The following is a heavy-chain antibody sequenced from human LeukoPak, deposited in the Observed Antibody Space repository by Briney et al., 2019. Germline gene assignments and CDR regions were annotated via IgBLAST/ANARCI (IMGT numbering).Heavy chain of an antibody. CDR1: GYSISSGYS. V-gene: IGHV4-38-2*02. CDR2: IYHSGST. D-gene: IGHD1-26*01. Sequence: SETLSLTCTVSGYSISSGYSWSWIRQPPGKGLEWIGYIYHSGSTYYNPSLKSRVTISVDRSKNQFSLILTSVTAADTAVYYCARQGALVGATGRFYDYWGQGTLVTVSS. J-gene: IGHJ4*02. CDR3: ARQGALVGATGRFYDY.